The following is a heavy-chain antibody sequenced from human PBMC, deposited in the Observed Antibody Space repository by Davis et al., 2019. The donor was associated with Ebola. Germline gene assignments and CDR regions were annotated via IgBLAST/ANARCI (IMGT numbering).Heavy chain of an antibody. D-gene: IGHD5-12*01. V-gene: IGHV4-31*03. J-gene: IGHJ6*02. CDR2: IYYSGST. CDR3: ARGRGKWLRFYGMDV. CDR1: GGSISSGGYY. Sequence: LRLSCTVSGGSISSGGYYWSWIRQHPGKGLEWIGYIYYSGSTYYNPSLKSRVTISVDTSKNQFSLKLSSVTAADTAVYYCARGRGKWLRFYGMDVWGQGTTVTVSS.